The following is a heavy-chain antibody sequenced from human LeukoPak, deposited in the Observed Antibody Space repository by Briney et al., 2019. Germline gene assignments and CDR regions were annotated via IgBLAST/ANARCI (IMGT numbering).Heavy chain of an antibody. J-gene: IGHJ5*02. D-gene: IGHD3-22*01. Sequence: ASVKVSCKASGYTFIAYYMHWVRQAPGQGLEWMGWINPNSGGTNYAQKFQGRVTMTRDMSISTAYMDLSRLRSDDTAVYYCARASYYDSSGFIAVPWGQGTLVTVSS. V-gene: IGHV1-2*02. CDR1: GYTFIAYY. CDR3: ARASYYDSSGFIAVP. CDR2: INPNSGGT.